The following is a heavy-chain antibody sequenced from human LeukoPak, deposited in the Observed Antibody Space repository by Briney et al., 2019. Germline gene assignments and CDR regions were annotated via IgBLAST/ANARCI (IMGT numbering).Heavy chain of an antibody. J-gene: IGHJ4*02. CDR2: IWYDGSYK. D-gene: IGHD6-13*01. Sequence: GGSLRLSCAASGFTFSNYGMHWVRQAPGKGLDWVAVIWYDGSYKYYADSVKGRFTITRDNSKNTLYLQMNSLGADDTTVYYCAKVVQYTASTGTGLDYWGQGTLVTVSS. CDR3: AKVVQYTASTGTGLDY. CDR1: GFTFSNYG. V-gene: IGHV3-33*06.